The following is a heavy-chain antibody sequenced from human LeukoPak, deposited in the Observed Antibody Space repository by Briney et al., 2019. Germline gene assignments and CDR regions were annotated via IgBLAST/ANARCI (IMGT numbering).Heavy chain of an antibody. V-gene: IGHV3-21*01. D-gene: IGHD1-26*01. Sequence: GGSLSLSCAASGFTFSSYSMNWVRQAPGKGLEWVSSISSSSSYIYYADSVKGRFTISRDNAKNSLYLQMSSLRAEDTAVYYCVSNRYSASFDCDYWGQGTLVTVSS. CDR3: VSNRYSASFDCDY. CDR1: GFTFSSYS. J-gene: IGHJ4*02. CDR2: ISSSSSYI.